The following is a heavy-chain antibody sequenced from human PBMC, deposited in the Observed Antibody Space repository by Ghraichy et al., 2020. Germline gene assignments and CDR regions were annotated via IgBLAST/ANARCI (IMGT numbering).Heavy chain of an antibody. CDR3: ARESSSSHYYYSMDV. J-gene: IGHJ6*02. CDR1: GYTLTSDY. CDR2: INPSGGST. Sequence: ASVKVSCKASGYTLTSDYIHWVRQAPGQGLEWMGIINPSGGSTTYAQKFQGRVTMTRDTSTSTVYMELSSLRSEDTAVYYCARESSSSHYYYSMDVWGQGTTVTVSS. V-gene: IGHV1-46*01. D-gene: IGHD6-6*01.